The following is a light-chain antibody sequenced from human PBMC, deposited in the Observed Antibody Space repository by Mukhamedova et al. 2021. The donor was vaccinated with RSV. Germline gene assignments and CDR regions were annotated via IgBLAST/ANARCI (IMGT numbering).Light chain of an antibody. CDR2: AAS. J-gene: IGKJ3*01. CDR3: QQSYSCYT. Sequence: WYQRRVHGKAPRLLIYAASTLQSGVPSRFSGSGSGKDFTLTISSLQPEDFATYFCQQSYSCYTFVPGTNVDIK. V-gene: IGKV1-39*01.